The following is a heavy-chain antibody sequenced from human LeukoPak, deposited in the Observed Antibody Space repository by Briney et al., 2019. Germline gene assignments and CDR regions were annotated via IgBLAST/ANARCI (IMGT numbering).Heavy chain of an antibody. V-gene: IGHV4-59*11. J-gene: IGHJ4*02. Sequence: SETLSLTCTVSNGSISDHYWSWIRQPPGKGLEWIGYVYYTGYTKYSPSLKGRLTIPLDTSTSQFSLRLTSVTAADTAVYYCATSADRWLQFPFNSWGQGTLVTVSS. CDR1: NGSISDHY. CDR3: ATSADRWLQFPFNS. CDR2: VYYTGYT. D-gene: IGHD5-24*01.